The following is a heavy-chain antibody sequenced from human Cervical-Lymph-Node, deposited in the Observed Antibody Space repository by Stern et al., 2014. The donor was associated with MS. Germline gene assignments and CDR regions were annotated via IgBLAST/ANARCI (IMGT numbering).Heavy chain of an antibody. CDR3: ARDTSSPERSDW. J-gene: IGHJ4*02. CDR2: ITNVGST. CDR1: GFTVSRDY. Sequence: VQLVESGGGVIQPGGSLRLSCKASGFTVSRDYMTWVRQAPGKGLEWVSLITNVGSTFYTDSVKGRFTISRDDSKNTVYLHMISLRAEDTAMYYCARDTSSPERSDWWGQGTLVTVSS. D-gene: IGHD1-1*01. V-gene: IGHV3-53*01.